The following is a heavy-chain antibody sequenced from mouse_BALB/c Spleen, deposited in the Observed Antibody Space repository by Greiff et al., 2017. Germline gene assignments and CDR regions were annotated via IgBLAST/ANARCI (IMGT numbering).Heavy chain of an antibody. CDR1: GFTFSSYG. J-gene: IGHJ3*01. D-gene: IGHD2-1*01. V-gene: IGHV5-6-3*01. CDR2: INSNGGST. Sequence: EVQRVESGGGLVQPGGSLKLSCAASGFTFSSYGMSWVRQTPDKRLELVATINSNGGSTYYPDSVKGRFTISRDNAKNTLYLQMSSLRSEDTAMYYCLIYCGNSDWFAYWGQGTLVTVSA. CDR3: LIYCGNSDWFAY.